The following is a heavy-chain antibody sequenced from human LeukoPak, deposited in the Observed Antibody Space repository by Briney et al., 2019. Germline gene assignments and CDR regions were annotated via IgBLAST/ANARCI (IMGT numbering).Heavy chain of an antibody. CDR1: GYTFTGYY. D-gene: IGHD3-10*01. Sequence: ASVKVSCKASGYTFTGYYMHWVRQAPGQGLEWMGCINPNSGGTNYAQKFQGRVTITRDNSNSTAYMELSRLRSDDTAVYYCARLWFGELDDAFDIWGQGTMVTVSS. J-gene: IGHJ3*02. CDR3: ARLWFGELDDAFDI. V-gene: IGHV1-2*02. CDR2: INPNSGGT.